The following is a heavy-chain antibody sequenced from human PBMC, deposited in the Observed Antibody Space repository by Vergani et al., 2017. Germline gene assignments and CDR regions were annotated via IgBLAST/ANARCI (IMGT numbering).Heavy chain of an antibody. J-gene: IGHJ4*02. D-gene: IGHD2-2*01. CDR3: ARGGYCNSTSCYPLDY. CDR2: INHSGSA. Sequence: QEQLQQWGAGLLKPSETLYLTCAVYGGSFSGYYWTWIRQPPGKGLEWIGEINHSGSANYNPSLKSRVTISVDTSKNQFSLKLTSVTAADTAVYYCARGGYCNSTSCYPLDYWGQGTLVTVSS. V-gene: IGHV4-34*01. CDR1: GGSFSGYY.